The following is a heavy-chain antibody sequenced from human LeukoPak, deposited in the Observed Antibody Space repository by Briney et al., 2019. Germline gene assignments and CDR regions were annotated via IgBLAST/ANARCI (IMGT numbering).Heavy chain of an antibody. CDR2: INHSGST. CDR3: ARGSGYYHY. Sequence: SETLSLTCAVYGGSFSGYYWSWIRQPPGKGLEWIGEINHSGSTNYNPSLKSRVTISVDTSKNQFSLKLSSVTAADTAVYYCARGSGYYHYWGQGTLVTVSS. CDR1: GGSFSGYY. V-gene: IGHV4-34*01. D-gene: IGHD1-26*01. J-gene: IGHJ4*02.